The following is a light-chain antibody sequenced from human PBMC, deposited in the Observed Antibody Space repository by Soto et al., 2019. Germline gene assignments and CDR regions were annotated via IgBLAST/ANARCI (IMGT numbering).Light chain of an antibody. V-gene: IGKV1-39*01. J-gene: IGKJ1*01. CDR1: QNIINY. CDR3: QQSYSAPWT. CDR2: GAS. Sequence: DIRMTQSPSSLSASVGDRVTITCRASQNIINYLNWYQQKPGKAPKLLIYGASSLHSGVPSKFSGSGSGSDFTLIISSVQPEDFATYYCQQSYSAPWTFGQGTNVEV.